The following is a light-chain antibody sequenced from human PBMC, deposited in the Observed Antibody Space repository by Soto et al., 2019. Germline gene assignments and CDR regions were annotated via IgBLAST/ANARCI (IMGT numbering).Light chain of an antibody. CDR1: QRLASNY. J-gene: IGKJ5*01. CDR2: GVS. CDR3: QQRSNWPIT. V-gene: IGKV3D-20*02. Sequence: EIELTQSPGTLSLSPGERATLSCRASQRLASNYLAWYQQRPGQAPRLLLYGVSSRATGIPDRFSGSGSGTDFTLAISRVEPEDFAVYFCQQRSNWPITFGQGTRLEIK.